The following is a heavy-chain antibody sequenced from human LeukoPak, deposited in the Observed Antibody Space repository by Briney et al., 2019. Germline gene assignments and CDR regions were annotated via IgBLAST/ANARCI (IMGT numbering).Heavy chain of an antibody. CDR1: GYTFTSYY. CDR2: INPSGGST. V-gene: IGHV1-46*01. J-gene: IGHJ4*02. CDR3: ARPPAEGYYFDY. D-gene: IGHD3-22*01. Sequence: ASVKVSCKASGYTFTSYYMHWVRQAPGQGLEWMGIINPSGGSTSYAQKFQGRVTMTSDMSTSTVYMELSSLRSEDTAVYYCARPPAEGYYFDYWGQGTLVTVSS.